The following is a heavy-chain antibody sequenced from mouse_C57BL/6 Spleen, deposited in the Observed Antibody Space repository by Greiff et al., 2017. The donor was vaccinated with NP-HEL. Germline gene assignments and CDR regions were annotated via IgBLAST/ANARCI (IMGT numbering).Heavy chain of an antibody. D-gene: IGHD1-1*01. CDR3: ARKDYDSSLWYFDV. CDR2: INPNNGGT. V-gene: IGHV1-18*01. CDR1: GYTFTDYN. J-gene: IGHJ1*03. Sequence: EVQLQQSGPELVKPGASVKIPCKASGYTFTDYNMDWVKQSHGKSLEWIGDINPNNGGTIYNQKFKGKATLTVDKSSSTAYMELRSLTSEDTAVYYCARKDYDSSLWYFDVWGTGTTVTVSS.